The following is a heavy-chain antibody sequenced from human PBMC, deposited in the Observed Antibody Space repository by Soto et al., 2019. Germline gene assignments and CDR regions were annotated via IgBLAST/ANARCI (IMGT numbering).Heavy chain of an antibody. D-gene: IGHD5-12*01. V-gene: IGHV1-69*06. CDR3: ARVAEDIVACSDYYCSGMDV. J-gene: IGHJ6*02. Sequence: QVQLVQSGAAVKKPGSSVKVSCKASGGTFSSYAISWVRQAPGQGLEWMLGIITIFGTANYAQKVQGRVTITAEKSTSTAYMARSSLRSEDTAVYDCARVAEDIVACSDYYCSGMDVWGQGTTVTVSS. CDR2: IITIFGTA. CDR1: GGTFSSYA.